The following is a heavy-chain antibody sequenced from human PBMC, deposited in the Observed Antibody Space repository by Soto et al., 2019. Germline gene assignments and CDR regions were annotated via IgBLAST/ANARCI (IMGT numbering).Heavy chain of an antibody. J-gene: IGHJ6*02. CDR3: ASPLITMVRGVTPYGMDV. V-gene: IGHV4-34*01. Sequence: QVQLQQWGAGLLKPSETLSLTCAVYGGSFSGYYWSWIRQPPGKGLEWIGEINHSGSTNYNQSLKSRVTISVDTSKYQSSLKLSSVTAADTAVYYCASPLITMVRGVTPYGMDVWGQGTTVTVSS. CDR2: INHSGST. CDR1: GGSFSGYY. D-gene: IGHD3-10*01.